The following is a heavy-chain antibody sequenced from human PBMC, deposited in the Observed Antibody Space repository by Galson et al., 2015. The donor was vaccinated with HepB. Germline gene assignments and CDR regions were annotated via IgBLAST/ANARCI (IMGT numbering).Heavy chain of an antibody. Sequence: SLRLSCAASGFTFSSYSMNWVRQAPGKGLEWVSSISSSSSYIYYADSVKGRFTISRDNAKNSLYLQMNSLRAEDTAVYYCAREGIAAAGDACDIWGQGTMVPVSS. CDR3: AREGIAAAGDACDI. J-gene: IGHJ3*02. CDR1: GFTFSSYS. D-gene: IGHD6-13*01. CDR2: ISSSSSYI. V-gene: IGHV3-21*01.